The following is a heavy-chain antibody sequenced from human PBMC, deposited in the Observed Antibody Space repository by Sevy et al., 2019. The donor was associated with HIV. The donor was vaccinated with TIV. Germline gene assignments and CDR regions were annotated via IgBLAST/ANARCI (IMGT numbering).Heavy chain of an antibody. Sequence: GGSLRLSCAASGFTFSSYSMNWVRQAPGKGLEWVSSISSSSSYIYYADSVKGRFTISRDNAKNSLYLQMNSLRAEDTAVYYCARGEYCSSTSCYGRGRNYYYYGMDVWGQWTTVTVSS. CDR3: ARGEYCSSTSCYGRGRNYYYYGMDV. CDR1: GFTFSSYS. CDR2: ISSSSSYI. D-gene: IGHD2-2*01. J-gene: IGHJ6*02. V-gene: IGHV3-21*01.